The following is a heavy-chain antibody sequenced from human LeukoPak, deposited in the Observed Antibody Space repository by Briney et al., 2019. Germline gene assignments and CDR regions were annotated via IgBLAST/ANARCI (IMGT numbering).Heavy chain of an antibody. D-gene: IGHD2-15*01. Sequence: GGSLRLSCGASGFTFSSYEMNWVRQAPGKGLEWVSYIVPGGATIYYPDSVKGRFTISRDDAKNSLSLQMNSLRAEDTAVYFCARGGYCTSGTCYRWNAFDIWGQGTMVTVSS. CDR2: IVPGGATI. V-gene: IGHV3-48*03. CDR1: GFTFSSYE. J-gene: IGHJ3*02. CDR3: ARGGYCTSGTCYRWNAFDI.